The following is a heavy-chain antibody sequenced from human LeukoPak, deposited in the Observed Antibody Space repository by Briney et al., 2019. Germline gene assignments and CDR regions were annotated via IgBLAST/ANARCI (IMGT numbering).Heavy chain of an antibody. Sequence: SETLSLTCTVSGGSISSYYWSWIRQPPGKGLEWIGYIYYSGSTNYNPSLKSRVTISVDTSKNQFSLKLSSVTAADTAVYYCTRGVPTLYYYGSGSYPMSAFDIWGQGTMVTVSS. CDR2: IYYSGST. CDR1: GGSISSYY. J-gene: IGHJ3*02. V-gene: IGHV4-59*01. CDR3: TRGVPTLYYYGSGSYPMSAFDI. D-gene: IGHD3-10*01.